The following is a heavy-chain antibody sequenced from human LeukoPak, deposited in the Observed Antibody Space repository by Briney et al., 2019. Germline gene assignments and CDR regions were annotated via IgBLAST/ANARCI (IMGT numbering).Heavy chain of an antibody. Sequence: SETLSLTCTVSGGSISSGSYYWSWIRQPAGKGLEWIGRIYTSGSTNYNPSLKSRVTISVDTSKNQFSLKLSSVTTADTAVYYCARDSTIAASTQTDYWGQGTLVTVSS. CDR2: IYTSGST. V-gene: IGHV4-61*02. CDR3: ARDSTIAASTQTDY. CDR1: GGSISSGSYY. J-gene: IGHJ4*02. D-gene: IGHD6-13*01.